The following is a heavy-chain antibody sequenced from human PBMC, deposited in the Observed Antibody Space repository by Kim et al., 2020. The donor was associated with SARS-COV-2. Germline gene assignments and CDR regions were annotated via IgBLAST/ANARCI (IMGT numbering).Heavy chain of an antibody. V-gene: IGHV3-30-3*01. CDR3: ARDGKLITMVRGVINYY. CDR1: GFTFSSYA. D-gene: IGHD3-10*01. Sequence: GGSLRLSCAASGFTFSSYAMHWVRQAPGKGLEWVAVISYDGSNKYYADSVKGRFTISRDNSKNTLYLQMNSLRAEDTAVYYCARDGKLITMVRGVINYY. CDR2: ISYDGSNK. J-gene: IGHJ6*01.